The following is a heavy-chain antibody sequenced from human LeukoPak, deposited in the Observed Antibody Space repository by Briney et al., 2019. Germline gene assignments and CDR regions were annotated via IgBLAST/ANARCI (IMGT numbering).Heavy chain of an antibody. V-gene: IGHV3-30*18. CDR3: AKETSSSWYGGFDP. J-gene: IGHJ5*02. D-gene: IGHD6-13*01. CDR1: GFTFSNYG. CDR2: ISSDESDK. Sequence: GGSLRLSCATSGFTFSNYGMHWVRQAPGKGLEWVAVISSDESDKYYADSVKGRFTISRDNSKNTLYLQMNSLRAEDTAVYYCAKETSSSWYGGFDPWGQGTLVTVSS.